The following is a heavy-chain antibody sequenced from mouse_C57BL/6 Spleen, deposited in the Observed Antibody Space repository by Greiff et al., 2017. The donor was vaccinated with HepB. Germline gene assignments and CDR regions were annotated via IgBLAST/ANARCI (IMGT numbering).Heavy chain of an antibody. CDR2: IDPETGGT. D-gene: IGHD1-1*01. CDR3: TRPTVVATDAY. Sequence: QVQLQQSGAELVRPGASVTLSCKASGYTFTDYEMHWVKQTPVHGLEWIGAIDPETGGTDYNQKFKGKSILTADKSSSTAYMELRSLTSEDSAVYYWTRPTVVATDAYWGLGTLVTVSA. V-gene: IGHV1-15*01. J-gene: IGHJ3*01. CDR1: GYTFTDYE.